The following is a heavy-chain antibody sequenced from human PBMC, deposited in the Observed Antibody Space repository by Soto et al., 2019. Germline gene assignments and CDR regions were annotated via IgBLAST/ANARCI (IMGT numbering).Heavy chain of an antibody. J-gene: IGHJ6*02. CDR2: ISGSGGST. V-gene: IGHV3-23*01. Sequence: GGSLRLSCAASGFTFSSYAMSWVRQAPGKGLEWVSAISGSGGSTYYADSVKGRFTISRDNSKNTLYLQMNSLRAEDTAVYYCAKQGDCSGGSCYSLRYYYYGMDVWGQGTTVTVSS. CDR1: GFTFSSYA. CDR3: AKQGDCSGGSCYSLRYYYYGMDV. D-gene: IGHD2-15*01.